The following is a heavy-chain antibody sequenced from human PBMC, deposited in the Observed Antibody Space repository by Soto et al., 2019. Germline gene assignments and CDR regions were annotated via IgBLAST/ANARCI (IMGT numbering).Heavy chain of an antibody. CDR2: MSPNSENK. D-gene: IGHD3-10*01. V-gene: IGHV1-8*01. CDR1: RYTFTNFD. Sequence: SVKVSFRTSRYTFTNFDANWVRQAAGQGLEWMGWMSPNSENKGYAQKCQGRVSMTRDTSITTAYMELSSLRSEDTAVYYCAKYGYYGSGGSKDHKTFDYWGQGTLVTVSS. CDR3: AKYGYYGSGGSKDHKTFDY. J-gene: IGHJ4*02.